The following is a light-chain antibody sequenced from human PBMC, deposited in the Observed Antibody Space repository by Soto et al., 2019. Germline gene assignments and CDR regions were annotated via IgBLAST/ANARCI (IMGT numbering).Light chain of an antibody. V-gene: IGLV2-14*01. CDR2: EVN. CDR3: CSHADSNNV. J-gene: IGLJ1*01. Sequence: QSALTQPASLSGSPGQSITISCTGTSSDIGAYDYVSWFQQHPGKAPKLMISEVNNRPSGVSNRFSGSKSGNTASLTVSGLQAEDEADYYCCSHADSNNVFGTGTKSPS. CDR1: SSDIGAYDY.